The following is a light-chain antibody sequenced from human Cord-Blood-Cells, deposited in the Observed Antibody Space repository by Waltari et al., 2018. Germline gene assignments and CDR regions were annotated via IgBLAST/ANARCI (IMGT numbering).Light chain of an antibody. CDR1: SSDVGGYNY. CDR2: DVS. J-gene: IGLJ2*01. Sequence: QSALTQPASVSGSPGQSITISCTGTSSDVGGYNYVSWYQQHPGKAPKLMIYDVSNRPSGVSNRFSGSKSGNTASLTISGRRAEDEADYYCSSYTSSSTRVFGGGTKLTVL. CDR3: SSYTSSSTRV. V-gene: IGLV2-14*01.